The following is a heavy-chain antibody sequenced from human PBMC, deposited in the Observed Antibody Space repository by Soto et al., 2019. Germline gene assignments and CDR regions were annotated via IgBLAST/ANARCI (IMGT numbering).Heavy chain of an antibody. CDR1: GFTFGNYW. V-gene: IGHV3-74*03. J-gene: IGHJ4*02. CDR2: MTSDGRTT. CDR3: ARAEVDY. Sequence: PGWSLRLSCAASGFTFGNYWMHWVRQAPGKGPEWVSRMTSDGRTTQYADSVKGRFTVSRDNAKNTLYLQMNSLRAEDTAVYYCARAEVDYWGPGTLVTVSS.